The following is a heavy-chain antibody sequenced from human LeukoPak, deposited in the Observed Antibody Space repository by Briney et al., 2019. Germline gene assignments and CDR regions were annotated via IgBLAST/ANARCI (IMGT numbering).Heavy chain of an antibody. CDR1: GHTFTGYY. J-gene: IGHJ4*02. CDR3: ARDTAMAKEGFDY. Sequence: ASVKVSCKASGHTFTGYYMHWVRQAPGQGLEWMGWINPNSGGTNYAQKFQGRVTMTRDTSISTAYMELSRLRSDDTAVYYCARDTAMAKEGFDYWGQGTLVTVSS. CDR2: INPNSGGT. D-gene: IGHD5-18*01. V-gene: IGHV1-2*02.